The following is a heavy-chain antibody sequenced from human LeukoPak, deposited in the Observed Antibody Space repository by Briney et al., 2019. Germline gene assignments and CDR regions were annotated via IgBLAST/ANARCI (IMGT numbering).Heavy chain of an antibody. CDR3: AGGEKRWLQFYWYFDL. CDR1: GGSFSGYY. J-gene: IGHJ2*01. CDR2: INHSGST. V-gene: IGHV4-34*01. D-gene: IGHD5-24*01. Sequence: SETLSLTCAVYGGSFSGYYWSWVRQPPGKGLEWIEEINHSGSTNYNPSLKSRVTISVDTSKNQFSLKLSSVTAADTAVYYCAGGEKRWLQFYWYFDLWGRGTLVTVSS.